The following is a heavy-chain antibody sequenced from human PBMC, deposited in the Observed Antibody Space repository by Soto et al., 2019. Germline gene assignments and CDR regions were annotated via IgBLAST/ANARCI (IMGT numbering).Heavy chain of an antibody. V-gene: IGHV1-69*01. Sequence: QVQLVQSGAEVKKPGSSVKVSCKASGGTFSSYAISWVRQAPGQGLEWMGGIIPIFGTANYAQKFQGRVKITADESTSTAYMELSSLRSEDTAVYYCARGRGDCSGGSCYPYYYYYGMDVWGQGTTVTVSS. CDR1: GGTFSSYA. J-gene: IGHJ6*02. D-gene: IGHD2-15*01. CDR3: ARGRGDCSGGSCYPYYYYYGMDV. CDR2: IIPIFGTA.